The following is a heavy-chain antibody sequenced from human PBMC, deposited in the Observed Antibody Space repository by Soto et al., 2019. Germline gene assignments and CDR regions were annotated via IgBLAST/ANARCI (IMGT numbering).Heavy chain of an antibody. CDR1: GGTFSSYA. D-gene: IGHD3-22*01. Sequence: QVQLVQSGAEVKKPGSSVKVSCKASGGTFSSYAISWVRQAPGRGLEWMGGIIPIFGTANYAQKFQGRVTITADESTTTAYMELSSLRSEDTAVYYCARDLKRYYHSSGYGYYYGMDVWGQGTTVTVSS. CDR3: ARDLKRYYHSSGYGYYYGMDV. CDR2: IIPIFGTA. V-gene: IGHV1-69*01. J-gene: IGHJ6*02.